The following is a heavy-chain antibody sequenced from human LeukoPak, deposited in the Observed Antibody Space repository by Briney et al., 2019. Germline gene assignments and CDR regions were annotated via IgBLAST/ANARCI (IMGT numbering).Heavy chain of an antibody. CDR3: ARTDSGSYYVHFDS. CDR1: GFTFSSYS. CDR2: ISSSSSYI. D-gene: IGHD1-26*01. V-gene: IGHV3-21*01. J-gene: IGHJ4*02. Sequence: GGSLRLSCAASGFTFSSYSMNWVRQAPDKGLEWVSSISSSSSYIYYAGSVKGRFTISRDNAKSSLYLHMNSLRAEDTAVYYCARTDSGSYYVHFDSWGQGTLVTVSS.